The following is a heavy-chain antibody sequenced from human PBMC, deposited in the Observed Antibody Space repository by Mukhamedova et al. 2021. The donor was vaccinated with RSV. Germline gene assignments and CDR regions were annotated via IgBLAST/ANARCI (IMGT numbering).Heavy chain of an antibody. D-gene: IGHD2-15*01. V-gene: IGHV3-7*01. CDR2: K. Sequence: KNHVDSVKGRFTISRDNAENSVYLQMNNLRVEDTAIYYCARDPGYSAFDFWGRGTLVTVSS. CDR3: ARDPGYSAFDF. J-gene: IGHJ4*02.